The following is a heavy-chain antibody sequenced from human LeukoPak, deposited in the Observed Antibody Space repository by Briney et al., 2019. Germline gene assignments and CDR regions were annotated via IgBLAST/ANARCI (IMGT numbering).Heavy chain of an antibody. V-gene: IGHV5-51*01. J-gene: IGHJ3*02. CDR3: ARPMSGYSYGYGYAFDI. Sequence: GESLQISCKGSGYSFTSYWIGWVRQMPGKGLEWMGIIYPGDSDTRYSPSFQGQVTISADKSISTAYLQWSSLKASDTAMYYCARPMSGYSYGYGYAFDIWGQGAMVTVSS. CDR2: IYPGDSDT. CDR1: GYSFTSYW. D-gene: IGHD5-18*01.